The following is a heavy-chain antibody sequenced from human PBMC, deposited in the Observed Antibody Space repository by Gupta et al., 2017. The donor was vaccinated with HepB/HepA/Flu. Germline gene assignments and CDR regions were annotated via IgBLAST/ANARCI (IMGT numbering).Heavy chain of an antibody. D-gene: IGHD1-26*01. CDR2: ISYDGSNK. J-gene: IGHJ6*02. CDR3: ARDGRSLLGDYYYYYGMDV. Sequence: QVQLVESGGGVVQPGRSLRLSCAASGFTFSSYAMHWVRQAPGKGLEWVAVISYDGSNKYYADPVKVRCSISRDNSKNTLYLQMNSRRAEETAVYYCARDGRSLLGDYYYYYGMDVWGQGTTVTVSS. CDR1: GFTFSSYA. V-gene: IGHV3-30-3*01.